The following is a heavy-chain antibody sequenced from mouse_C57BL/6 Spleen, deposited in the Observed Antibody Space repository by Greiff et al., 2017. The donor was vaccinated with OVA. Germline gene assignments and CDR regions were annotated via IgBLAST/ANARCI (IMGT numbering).Heavy chain of an antibody. J-gene: IGHJ3*01. CDR2: IGPSDSYY. V-gene: IGHV1-69*01. D-gene: IGHD2-3*01. CDR3: ARPDGSSFAY. Sequence: VQLKQPGAELVMPGASVKMSCKASGYTFTSYWLHWVKQRPGQGLEWIGEIGPSDSYYTSHQQFKGQSTFTVDKSSSAAYMQLSSLTSEDSAVYYCARPDGSSFAYWGKGTLVTVSA. CDR1: GYTFTSYW.